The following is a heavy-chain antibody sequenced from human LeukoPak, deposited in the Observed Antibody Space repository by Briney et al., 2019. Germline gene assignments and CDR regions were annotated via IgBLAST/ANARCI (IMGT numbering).Heavy chain of an antibody. CDR1: GFTFSDYY. D-gene: IGHD1-26*01. CDR2: FGGSGGTT. CDR3: AKGRVGAAGLFDY. V-gene: IGHV3-23*01. Sequence: GGSLRLSCAASGFTFSDYYMSWVRQAPGKGLEWVSGFGGSGGTTDSADSVKGRFSVSRDNSDSADSVKGRFTLSRDNSKSTMYLQMNSLRAEDTAVYYCAKGRVGAAGLFDYWGQGTVVTVSS. J-gene: IGHJ4*02.